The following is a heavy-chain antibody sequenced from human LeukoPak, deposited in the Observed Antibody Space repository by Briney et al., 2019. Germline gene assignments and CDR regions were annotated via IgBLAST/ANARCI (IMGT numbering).Heavy chain of an antibody. D-gene: IGHD3-10*01. V-gene: IGHV3-74*01. CDR2: VKSDGSNP. CDR3: ARDIVSGSGSLDY. J-gene: IGHJ4*02. CDR1: RFSFSNYR. Sequence: GGSLRLSCAASRFSFSNYRMHWVRQAPGKGLVWVSRVKSDGSNPSYADSVKGRFTISRDNAENMLYLQMNTLGAEYTAVYYCARDIVSGSGSLDYWGQGTLVTVSS.